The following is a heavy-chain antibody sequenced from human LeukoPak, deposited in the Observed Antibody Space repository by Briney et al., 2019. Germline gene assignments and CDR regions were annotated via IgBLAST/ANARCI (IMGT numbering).Heavy chain of an antibody. V-gene: IGHV3-7*01. CDR3: AELGITMIGGV. CDR2: IKQDGSEK. CDR1: GFTFSSRDW. D-gene: IGHD3-10*02. J-gene: IGHJ6*04. Sequence: GGSLRLSCVASGFTFSSRDWMTWVRQAPGKGLEWVANIKQDGSEKNYVDSVKGRFTISRDNAKNSLYLQMNSLRVEDTAVYYCAELGITMIGGVWGKGTTVTISS.